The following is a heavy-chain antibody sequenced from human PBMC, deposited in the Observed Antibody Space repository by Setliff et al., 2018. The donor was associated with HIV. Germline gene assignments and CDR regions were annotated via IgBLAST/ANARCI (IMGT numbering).Heavy chain of an antibody. Sequence: SETLSLTCAVSGASINNSTYHWGWIRQPSGKGLEWIGDIHYSGNTHYNPSLKSRVTISVDTSKNQFSLKLNSVSPTDTAVYYCTRLALGNWGQGTLVTVSS. V-gene: IGHV4-39*01. D-gene: IGHD3-3*02. CDR1: GASINNSTYH. J-gene: IGHJ4*02. CDR3: TRLALGN. CDR2: IHYSGNT.